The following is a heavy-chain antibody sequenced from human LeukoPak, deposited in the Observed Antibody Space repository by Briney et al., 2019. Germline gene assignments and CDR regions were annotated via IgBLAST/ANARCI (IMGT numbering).Heavy chain of an antibody. D-gene: IGHD2-2*01. V-gene: IGHV3-30-3*01. CDR3: ARDRGYCSSTSCYLYWFDP. CDR1: GFTFSSYA. CDR2: ISYDGSNK. J-gene: IGHJ5*02. Sequence: GGSLRLSCAASGFTFSSYAMHWVRQAPGKGLEWVAVISYDGSNKYYADSVKGRFTISRDNGKNTLYLQMNSLRAEDTAEYYCARDRGYCSSTSCYLYWFDPWGQGTLVTVSS.